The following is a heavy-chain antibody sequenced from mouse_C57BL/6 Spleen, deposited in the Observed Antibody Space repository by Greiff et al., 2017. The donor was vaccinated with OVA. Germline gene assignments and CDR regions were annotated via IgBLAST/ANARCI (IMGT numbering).Heavy chain of an antibody. CDR3: ARSGITTVVAPAGFAY. CDR1: GYAFSSYW. CDR2: IYPGDGDT. Sequence: VKLMESGAELVKPGASVKISCKASGYAFSSYWMNWVKQRPGKGLEWIGQIYPGDGDTNYNGKFKGKATLTADKSSSTAYMQLSSLTSEDSAVYFCARSGITTVVAPAGFAYWGQGTLVTVSA. V-gene: IGHV1-80*01. D-gene: IGHD1-1*01. J-gene: IGHJ3*01.